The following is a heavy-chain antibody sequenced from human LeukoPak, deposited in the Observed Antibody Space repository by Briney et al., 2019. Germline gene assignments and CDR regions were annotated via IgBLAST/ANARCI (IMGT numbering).Heavy chain of an antibody. V-gene: IGHV4-59*08. J-gene: IGHJ5*02. Sequence: SETLSLTCTVSGGSISSYYWSWIRQPPGKGLEWIGYIYYSGSTNYNPSLKSRVTISVDTSKNQCSLKQSSVTAADTAVYYCARWFGELWLGFDPWGQGTLVTVSS. D-gene: IGHD3-10*01. CDR1: GGSISSYY. CDR3: ARWFGELWLGFDP. CDR2: IYYSGST.